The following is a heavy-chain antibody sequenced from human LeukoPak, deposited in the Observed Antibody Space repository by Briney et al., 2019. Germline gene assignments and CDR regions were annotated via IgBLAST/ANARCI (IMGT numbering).Heavy chain of an antibody. CDR1: GFTVSSNY. J-gene: IGHJ4*02. CDR2: IYSGGST. CDR3: ARRSHLYYYGSGRHYFDY. V-gene: IGHV3-66*04. Sequence: GGSLRLSYAASGFTVSSNYMSWVRQAPGKGLEWVSVIYSGGSTYYADSVKGRFTISRDNSKNTVYLQMNSLRAEDTAVYYCARRSHLYYYGSGRHYFDYWGQGTLVTVSS. D-gene: IGHD3-10*01.